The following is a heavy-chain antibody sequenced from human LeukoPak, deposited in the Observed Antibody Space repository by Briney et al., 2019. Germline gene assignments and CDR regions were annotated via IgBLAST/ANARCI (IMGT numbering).Heavy chain of an antibody. V-gene: IGHV3-21*01. J-gene: IGHJ4*02. CDR3: ARDGDFWSGSIDY. CDR1: GFTVSSNY. D-gene: IGHD3-3*01. Sequence: GGSLRLSCAASGFTVSSNYMSWVRQAPGKGLEWVSSISSSSSYIYYADSVKGRFTISRDNAKNSLYLQMNSLRAEDTAVYYCARDGDFWSGSIDYWGQGTLVTVSS. CDR2: ISSSSSYI.